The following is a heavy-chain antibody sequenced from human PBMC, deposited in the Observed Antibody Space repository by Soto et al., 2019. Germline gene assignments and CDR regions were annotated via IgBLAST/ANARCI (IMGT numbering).Heavy chain of an antibody. V-gene: IGHV1-2*04. J-gene: IGHJ6*02. CDR2: TNPNSGGT. CDR1: GYTFTGYY. Sequence: ASVKVSCKASGYTFTGYYMHWVRQAPGQGLEWMRWTNPNSGGTNYAQKFQGWVTMTRDTSISTAYMELSRLRSDDTAVYYCARTPSSWFDYYYGMDVWGQGTTVTVSS. CDR3: ARTPSSWFDYYYGMDV. D-gene: IGHD6-13*01.